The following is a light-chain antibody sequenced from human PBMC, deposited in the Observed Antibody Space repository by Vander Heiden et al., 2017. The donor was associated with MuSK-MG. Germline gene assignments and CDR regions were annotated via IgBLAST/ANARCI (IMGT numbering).Light chain of an antibody. V-gene: IGKV3-20*01. J-gene: IGKJ1*01. CDR1: QSVSSSY. Sequence: ELVFTQSPFTLSLSPGERATLSCRASQSVSSSYLAWYQQKPGQAPRLLIYGASSRATGIPDRFSGSGSGTDFTLTISRLEPEDFAVYYCQQYGSSPRTFGQGTKVEIK. CDR3: QQYGSSPRT. CDR2: GAS.